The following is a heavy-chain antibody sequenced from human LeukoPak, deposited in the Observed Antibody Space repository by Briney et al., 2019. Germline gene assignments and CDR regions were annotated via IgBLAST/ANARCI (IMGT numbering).Heavy chain of an antibody. CDR2: IHGSDGST. CDR1: GFTFRSYA. Sequence: SGGSLRLSCAASGFTFRSYAMSWVRQAPGKGLEWVSAIHGSDGSTYYADSVKGRFTISRDNSKNTLSLQMSSLRAEDTAVYYCAKAGHFDYYDMDVWGQGTTVTVSS. J-gene: IGHJ6*02. CDR3: AKAGHFDYYDMDV. V-gene: IGHV3-23*01.